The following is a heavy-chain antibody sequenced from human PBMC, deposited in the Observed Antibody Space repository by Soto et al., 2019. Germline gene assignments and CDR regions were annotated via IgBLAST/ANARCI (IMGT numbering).Heavy chain of an antibody. V-gene: IGHV4-34*01. CDR3: AREKQWLVRSWFDP. Sequence: LSETLSLTCAVYGGSFSGYYWSWIRQPPGKGLEWIGEINHSGSTNYNPSLKSRVTISVDTSKNQFSLKLSSVTAADTAVYYCAREKQWLVRSWFDPWGQGTLVTVSS. CDR2: INHSGST. D-gene: IGHD6-19*01. CDR1: GGSFSGYY. J-gene: IGHJ5*02.